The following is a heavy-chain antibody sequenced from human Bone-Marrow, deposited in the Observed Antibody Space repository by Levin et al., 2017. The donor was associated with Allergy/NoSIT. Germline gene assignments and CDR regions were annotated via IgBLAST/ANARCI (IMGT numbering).Heavy chain of an antibody. D-gene: IGHD2-8*01. CDR3: ARVSLMTVSLDY. CDR2: IYYSGNT. V-gene: IGHV4-30-4*01. J-gene: IGHJ4*02. CDR1: GSSVSSGNYY. Sequence: SETLSLTCTVSGSSVSSGNYYWTWIRQPPGKGLEWIGYIYYSGNTYHNPSLKSRVSISVDTLWNRFSLKMNSLTAADTAVYYCARVSLMTVSLDYWGQGTLVTVSS.